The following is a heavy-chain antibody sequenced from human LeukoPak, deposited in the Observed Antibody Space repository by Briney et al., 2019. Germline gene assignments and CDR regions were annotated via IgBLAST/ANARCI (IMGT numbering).Heavy chain of an antibody. J-gene: IGHJ6*02. Sequence: SETLSLTCAVYGGSFSGYYWSWIRQPPGKGLEWIGEINHSGSTNYNPSPKSRVTISVDTSKNQFSLKLSSVTAADTAVYYCARDLLIVPAAISHGYYYYGMDVWGQGTTVTVSS. D-gene: IGHD2-2*01. CDR2: INHSGST. CDR3: ARDLLIVPAAISHGYYYYGMDV. V-gene: IGHV4-34*01. CDR1: GGSFSGYY.